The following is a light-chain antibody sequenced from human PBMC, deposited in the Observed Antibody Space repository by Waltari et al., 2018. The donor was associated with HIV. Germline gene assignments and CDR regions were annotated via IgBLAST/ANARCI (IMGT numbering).Light chain of an antibody. Sequence: SYVLTQPPSVSVAPGQTARMTCGGNNIGSKRLHWYQQKPGQAPVLVVYDDRDGPSGIPERFSGSNFGNTATLTITRVEAGDEADYYCQVWESSTDDHQVVFGGGTKLTVL. CDR3: QVWESSTDDHQVV. J-gene: IGLJ2*01. CDR2: DDR. CDR1: NIGSKR. V-gene: IGLV3-21*02.